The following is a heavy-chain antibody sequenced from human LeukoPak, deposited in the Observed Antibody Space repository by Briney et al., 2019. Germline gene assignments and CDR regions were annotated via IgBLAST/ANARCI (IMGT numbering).Heavy chain of an antibody. CDR3: ARAADSSGYSSVGY. V-gene: IGHV3-21*01. CDR1: GFTFSSYS. D-gene: IGHD3-22*01. J-gene: IGHJ4*02. CDR2: ISSSSSYI. Sequence: PGGSLRLSCAASGFTFSSYSMNWVRQAPGKGLEWVSSISSSSSYIYYADSVKGRFTISRDNAKNSLYLQMNSLRAEDTAVYYCARAADSSGYSSVGYWGQGTLVTVSS.